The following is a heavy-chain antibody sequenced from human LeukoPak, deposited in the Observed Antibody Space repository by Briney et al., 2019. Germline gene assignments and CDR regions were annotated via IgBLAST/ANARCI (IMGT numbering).Heavy chain of an antibody. V-gene: IGHV3-48*01. CDR2: ISSSSSIM. CDR1: GFTFSNYN. D-gene: IGHD3-16*01. CDR3: ARDWAGGLFDY. J-gene: IGHJ4*02. Sequence: GGSLRLSCAASGFTFSNYNMNWVRQAPGKGLEWVSLISSSSSIMFYADSVKGRFTISRDNAKNSLYVQMNSLRAEDTAVYYRARDWAGGLFDYWGQGTLVTVSS.